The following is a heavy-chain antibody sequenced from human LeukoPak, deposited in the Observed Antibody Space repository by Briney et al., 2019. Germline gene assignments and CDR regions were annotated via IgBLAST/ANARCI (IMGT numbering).Heavy chain of an antibody. CDR2: IYHSGST. D-gene: IGHD3-10*01. CDR1: GGSISSGGYY. J-gene: IGHJ3*02. Sequence: SETLSLTCTVSGGSISSGGYYWSWIRQPPGKGLEWIGYIYHSGSTYYSPSLKSRVTISVDRSKNQFSLKLTSVTAADTAVYYCARVGGIPLGAFDIWGQGTMVTVSS. CDR3: ARVGGIPLGAFDI. V-gene: IGHV4-30-2*01.